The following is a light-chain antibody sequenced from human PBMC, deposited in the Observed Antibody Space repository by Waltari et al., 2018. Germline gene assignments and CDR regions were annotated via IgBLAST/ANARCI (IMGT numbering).Light chain of an antibody. CDR2: DVA. J-gene: IGLJ2*01. CDR3: NSYTVSSAVI. V-gene: IGLV2-14*03. CDR1: SSDIGVYNH. Sequence: QSALTQPASVSGSPGQSITISCTGTSSDIGVYNHVSCYQQHPGKAPKLLLYDVAYRPSGVSDRFSGSKSGNTASLTISGLQAEDEADYYCNSYTVSSAVIFGGGTRLTVL.